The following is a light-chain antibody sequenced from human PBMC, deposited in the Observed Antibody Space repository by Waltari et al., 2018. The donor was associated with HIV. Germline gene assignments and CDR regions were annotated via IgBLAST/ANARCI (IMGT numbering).Light chain of an antibody. CDR3: QQYDSGPRGIT. V-gene: IGKV3-15*01. Sequence: EVVMTQSPPTLSVSPGQRVTLSCRASQSLSAKVAWYQQRPGQAPRLLSYEAATRPTGIPARFSGSGSGTEFTLTISNLQSEDFATYFCQQYDSGPRGITFGQGTMLEIK. CDR1: QSLSAK. J-gene: IGKJ2*01. CDR2: EAA.